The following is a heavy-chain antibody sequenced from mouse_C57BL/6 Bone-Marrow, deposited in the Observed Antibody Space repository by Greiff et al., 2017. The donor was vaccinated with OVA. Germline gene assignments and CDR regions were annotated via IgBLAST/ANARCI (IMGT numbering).Heavy chain of an antibody. CDR1: GYAFTNYL. CDR2: INPGSGGT. V-gene: IGHV1-54*01. Sequence: VQRVESGAELVRPGTSVKVSCKASGYAFTNYLIEWVKQRPGQGLEWIGVINPGSGGTNYNEKFKGKATLTADKSSSTAYMQLSSLTSEDSAVYFCAREEDYYGSVFDYWGQGTTLTVSS. CDR3: AREEDYYGSVFDY. J-gene: IGHJ2*01. D-gene: IGHD1-1*01.